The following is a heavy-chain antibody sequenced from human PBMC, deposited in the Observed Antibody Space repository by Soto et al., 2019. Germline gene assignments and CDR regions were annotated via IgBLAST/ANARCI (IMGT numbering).Heavy chain of an antibody. D-gene: IGHD2-15*01. V-gene: IGHV1-18*04. CDR1: GYTFTGYY. J-gene: IGHJ4*01. CDR3: ARDVGWTVARSCSGGSCYTFSFDY. CDR2: ISAYNGNT. Sequence: ASVKVSCKASGYTFTGYYMHWVRQAPGQGLEWMGWISAYNGNTNYAQKLQGRVTMTTDTSTSTAYMELRSLRSDDTAVYYCARDVGWTVARSCSGGSCYTFSFDYWG.